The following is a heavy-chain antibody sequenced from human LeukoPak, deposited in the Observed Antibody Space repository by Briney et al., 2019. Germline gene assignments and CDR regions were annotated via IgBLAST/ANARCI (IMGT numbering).Heavy chain of an antibody. CDR1: GYTFTSYY. D-gene: IGHD3-10*02. CDR2: INPSGGST. V-gene: IGHV1-46*01. CDR3: ASVRGFRGYYYYMDA. J-gene: IGHJ6*03. Sequence: ASVKVSCKASGYTFTSYYMHWVRQAPGQGLEWMGIINPSGGSTSYAQKFQGRVTMTRDMSTSTVYMELSSLRSEDTAVYYCASVRGFRGYYYYMDAWGKGTTVTVSS.